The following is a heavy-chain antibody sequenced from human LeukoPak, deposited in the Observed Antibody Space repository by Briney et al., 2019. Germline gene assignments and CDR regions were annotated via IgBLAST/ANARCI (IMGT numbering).Heavy chain of an antibody. CDR3: ARSTKDPGIAAADIDY. J-gene: IGHJ4*02. CDR1: GNTFPSHF. V-gene: IGHV7-4-1*02. Sequence: GASVKVSCKASGNTFPSHFMNWVRQAPGQGLEWMGWINTKTGNPTYAQGFTGRFVFSLDPSVSTASLEISSLKTEDTGVYYCARSTKDPGIAAADIDYWGQGTLVTVSS. D-gene: IGHD6-13*01. CDR2: INTKTGNP.